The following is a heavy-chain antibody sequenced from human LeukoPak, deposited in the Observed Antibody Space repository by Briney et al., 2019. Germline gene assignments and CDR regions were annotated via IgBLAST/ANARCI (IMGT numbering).Heavy chain of an antibody. CDR2: ISGSTSTSTI. D-gene: IGHD1-26*01. CDR3: ARERLSYSDAFDI. V-gene: IGHV3-48*01. J-gene: IGHJ3*02. Sequence: GGSLRLSCAASGFIFSSSNMNWVRQAPGKGLEWLSYISGSTSTSTIYYADSVKGRFTISRDNSKNTLYLQMNSLRAEDTAVYYRARERLSYSDAFDIWGQGTMVTVSS. CDR1: GFIFSSSN.